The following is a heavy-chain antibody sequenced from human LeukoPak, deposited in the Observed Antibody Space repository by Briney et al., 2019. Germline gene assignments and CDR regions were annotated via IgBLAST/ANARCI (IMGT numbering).Heavy chain of an antibody. CDR2: IKSGGTTI. D-gene: IGHD4-23*01. CDR3: ARSSRGLGGYAPWELMPPFDY. CDR1: GFSFSGYY. Sequence: GGSLRLSCEASGFSFSGYYMTWIRQPPGKGLEWIAYIKSGGTTIYYADSVRGRFTISRDDSKNSLSLQMNSLRAEDTAVYYCARSSRGLGGYAPWELMPPFDYWGQGTLVTVSS. J-gene: IGHJ4*02. V-gene: IGHV3-11*04.